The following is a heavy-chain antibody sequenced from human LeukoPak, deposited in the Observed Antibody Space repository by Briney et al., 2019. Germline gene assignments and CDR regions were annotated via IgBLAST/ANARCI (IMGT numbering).Heavy chain of an antibody. Sequence: SVTVSCKASGGGFTFSSHAISWVRQAPGQGLEWMGGLIPIYGSPNYAQKFQGRLTITSDESTRTVYMELSSLRPEDTAVHYCAGFFYDNSGDAFDIWGQGTMVTVSS. CDR3: AGFFYDNSGDAFDI. CDR2: LIPIYGSP. V-gene: IGHV1-69*13. D-gene: IGHD3-22*01. CDR1: GGGFTFSSHA. J-gene: IGHJ3*02.